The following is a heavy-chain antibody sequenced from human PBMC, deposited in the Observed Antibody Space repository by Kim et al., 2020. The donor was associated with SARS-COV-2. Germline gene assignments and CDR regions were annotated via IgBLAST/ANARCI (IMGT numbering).Heavy chain of an antibody. V-gene: IGHV3-73*01. CDR3: GTMGELG. D-gene: IGHD3-16*01. CDR2: VRSKAKNYAT. J-gene: IGHJ4*02. Sequence: GGSLRLSCAASGFSLSDSVMHWVRQASGKGLEWVGLVRSKAKNYATEYDASVKGRFTISRDDSKNTAYLQMNSLKTEDTAIYYCGTMGELGWGQGTLVSV. CDR1: GFSLSDSV.